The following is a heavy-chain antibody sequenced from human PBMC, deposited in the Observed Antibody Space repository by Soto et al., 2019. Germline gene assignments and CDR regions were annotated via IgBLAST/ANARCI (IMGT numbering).Heavy chain of an antibody. Sequence: ASVKVSCKASGYTFTGYYMHWVRQAPGQGLEWMGWINPNSGGTNYAQKFQGRVTMTRDTSISTAYMELSRLRSDDTAVYYCARDTITGTTPFDYWGQGTLVTVSS. CDR1: GYTFTGYY. CDR2: INPNSGGT. V-gene: IGHV1-2*02. CDR3: ARDTITGTTPFDY. J-gene: IGHJ4*02. D-gene: IGHD1-7*01.